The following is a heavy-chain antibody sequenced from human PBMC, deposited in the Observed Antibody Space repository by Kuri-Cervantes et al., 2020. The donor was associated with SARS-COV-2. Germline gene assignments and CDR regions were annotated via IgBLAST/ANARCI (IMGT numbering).Heavy chain of an antibody. Sequence: SGPTLVKPTQTLTLTRTFSGFSLSTSGVGVGWIRQPPGKALEWLALIYWDDDKRYGPSLKSRLTITKDTSKNQVVLTMTNMDPVDTATYYCARFPAARVSNDYWGQGTLVTVSS. CDR3: ARFPAARVSNDY. V-gene: IGHV2-5*05. D-gene: IGHD6-6*01. J-gene: IGHJ4*02. CDR2: IYWDDDK. CDR1: GFSLSTSGVG.